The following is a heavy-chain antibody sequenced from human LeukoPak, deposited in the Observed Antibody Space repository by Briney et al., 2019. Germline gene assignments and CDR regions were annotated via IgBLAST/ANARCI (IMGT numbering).Heavy chain of an antibody. CDR3: ARLGPRVTQIDY. V-gene: IGHV4-39*01. D-gene: IGHD4-17*01. J-gene: IGHJ4*02. CDR1: GGSISSSSYY. CDR2: IYYSGST. Sequence: PSETLSLTCTVSGGSISSSSYYWGWIRQPPGKGLEWIGSIYYSGSTYYNPPLKSRVTISVDTSKNQFSLKLSSVTAADTAVYYCARLGPRVTQIDYWGQGTLVTVSS.